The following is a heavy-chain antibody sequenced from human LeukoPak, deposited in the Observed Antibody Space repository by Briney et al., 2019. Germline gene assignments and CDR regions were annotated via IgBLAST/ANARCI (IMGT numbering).Heavy chain of an antibody. CDR2: IHYSGSTSYT. CDR3: TSPPKDFWSGYYIRQGNSFDY. V-gene: IGHV4-39*01. J-gene: IGHJ4*02. D-gene: IGHD3-3*01. CDR1: GDSIGSSNYF. Sequence: SETLSLTCTVSGDSIGSSNYFWGWIRQPPGKGLEWIGSIHYSGSTSYTSYNPSLKSRVTISVDTSKNQISLKLSSVTAADTAIYYCTSPPKDFWSGYYIRQGNSFDYWGQGTLVTVSS.